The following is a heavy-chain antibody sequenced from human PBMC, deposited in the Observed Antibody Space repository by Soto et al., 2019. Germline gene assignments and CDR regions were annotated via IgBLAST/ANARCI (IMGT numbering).Heavy chain of an antibody. Sequence: SLRLSCAASTFPFSTYWMTWVRQAPGKGLEWVANIHRDEIEKYYMDSVKGRFTISRDNAKNSLYLQMTSLRAEDTAVYYCAGGNALDVWGQGTTVTVSS. CDR3: AGGNALDV. CDR1: TFPFSTYW. CDR2: IHRDEIEK. J-gene: IGHJ6*02. V-gene: IGHV3-7*01.